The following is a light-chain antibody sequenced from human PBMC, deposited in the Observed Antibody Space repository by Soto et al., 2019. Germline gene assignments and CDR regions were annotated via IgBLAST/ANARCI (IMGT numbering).Light chain of an antibody. CDR1: NSDVGGYDY. CDR3: SSYAGSYTYV. V-gene: IGLV2-8*01. CDR2: EVT. J-gene: IGLJ1*01. Sequence: QSVLTQPPSASGSPGQSVTISCTGSNSDVGGYDYVSWYQQHPGKAPKLLIYEVTKRPSGVPDRFSGSKSGNTASLTVSGLQTEDEADYYCSSYAGSYTYVFGTGTKVTVL.